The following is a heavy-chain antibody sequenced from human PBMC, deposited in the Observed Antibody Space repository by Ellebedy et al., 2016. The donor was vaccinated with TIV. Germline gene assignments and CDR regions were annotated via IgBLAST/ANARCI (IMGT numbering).Heavy chain of an antibody. CDR2: INPNSGGT. V-gene: IGHV1-2*02. Sequence: ASVKVSCXASGYTFTGYYMHWVRQAPGQGLEWMGWINPNSGGTNYAQKFQGRVTMTRDTSISTAYMELSRLRSEDTAVYYCATTDPSYYDFWSGYPFDYWGQGTLVTVSS. CDR3: ATTDPSYYDFWSGYPFDY. D-gene: IGHD3-3*01. J-gene: IGHJ4*02. CDR1: GYTFTGYY.